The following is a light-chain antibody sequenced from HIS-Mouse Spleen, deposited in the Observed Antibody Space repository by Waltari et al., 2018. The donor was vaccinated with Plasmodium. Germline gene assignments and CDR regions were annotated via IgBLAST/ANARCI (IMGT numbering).Light chain of an antibody. J-gene: IGLJ2*01. CDR1: SSDVGSYSI. CDR2: EGS. Sequence: QSALTQPASVSGSPGQSITISCTGTSSDVGSYSIVPCYQQHPGKAPKLMIYEGSKRPSGVSNRFSGSKSGNTASLTISGLQAEDEADYYCCSYAGSSTFVVFGGGTKLTVL. V-gene: IGLV2-23*03. CDR3: CSYAGSSTFVV.